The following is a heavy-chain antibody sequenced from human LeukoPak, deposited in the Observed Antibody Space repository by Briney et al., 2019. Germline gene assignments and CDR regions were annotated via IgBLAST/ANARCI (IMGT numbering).Heavy chain of an antibody. CDR2: ISWNSGSI. D-gene: IGHD3-10*01. Sequence: GRSLRLSCAASGFTFDDYAMHWVRQAPGKGLEWASGISWNSGSIGYADSVKGRFTISRDNAKNSLYLQMNSLRAEDMALYYCAKDSGGGDYYYYYMDVWGKGTTVTVSS. CDR1: GFTFDDYA. CDR3: AKDSGGGDYYYYYMDV. J-gene: IGHJ6*03. V-gene: IGHV3-9*03.